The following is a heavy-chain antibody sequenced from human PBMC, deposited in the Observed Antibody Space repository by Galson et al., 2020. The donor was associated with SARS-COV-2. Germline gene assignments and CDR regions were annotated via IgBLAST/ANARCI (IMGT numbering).Heavy chain of an antibody. Sequence: GESLKISCAASGFTFSSYGMHWVRQAPGKGLEWVAVIWYDGSNKYYADSVKGRFTISRDNSKNTLYLQMNSLRAEDTAVYYCARDFYYYESICPIDDAFDILGEGIFVTGSS. D-gene: IGHD3-22*01. CDR3: ARDFYYYESICPIDDAFDI. J-gene: IGHJ3*02. CDR1: GFTFSSYG. V-gene: IGHV3-33*01. CDR2: IWYDGSNK.